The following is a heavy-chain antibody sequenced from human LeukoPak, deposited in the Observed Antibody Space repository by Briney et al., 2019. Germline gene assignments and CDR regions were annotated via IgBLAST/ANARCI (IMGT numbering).Heavy chain of an antibody. Sequence: PGGSLRLSCAASGFTFSSYAMNWVRQAPGKGLDWVSSISIGGSYIYYADSVKGRFTISRDNAKNSLYLQMNSLRAEDTAVYYCARNHILTNTGWYFDLWGRGTLLTVSS. CDR1: GFTFSSYA. J-gene: IGHJ2*01. V-gene: IGHV3-21*01. CDR2: ISIGGSYI. D-gene: IGHD3-9*01. CDR3: ARNHILTNTGWYFDL.